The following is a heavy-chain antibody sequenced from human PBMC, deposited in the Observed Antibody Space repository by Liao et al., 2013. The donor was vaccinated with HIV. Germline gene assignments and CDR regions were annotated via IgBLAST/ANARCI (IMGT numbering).Heavy chain of an antibody. J-gene: IGHJ5*02. CDR3: ARVLIRGYSSPTRRWFDP. Sequence: QVQLQQWGAGLLKPSETLSLTCTVSGVSISRYYWSWIRQPAGKGLEWIGEINHSGSTNYNPSLKSRVTISVDTSKNQFSLKLSSVTAADTAVYYCARVLIRGYSSPTRRWFDPVGPGNPGHRLL. D-gene: IGHD5-18*01. V-gene: IGHV4-34*01. CDR2: INHSGST. CDR1: GVSISRYY.